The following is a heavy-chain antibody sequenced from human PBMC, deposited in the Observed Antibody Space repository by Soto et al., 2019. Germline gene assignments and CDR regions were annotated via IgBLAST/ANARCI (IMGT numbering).Heavy chain of an antibody. D-gene: IGHD3-9*01. Sequence: SVKVSCKASGGTFSSYAISWVRQAPGQGLEWMGGIIPIFGTANYAQKFQGRVTITADESTSTAYMELSSLRSEDTAVYYCAREAQGLAWFDPWGQGTLVTVSS. CDR1: GGTFSSYA. J-gene: IGHJ5*02. CDR3: AREAQGLAWFDP. V-gene: IGHV1-69*13. CDR2: IIPIFGTA.